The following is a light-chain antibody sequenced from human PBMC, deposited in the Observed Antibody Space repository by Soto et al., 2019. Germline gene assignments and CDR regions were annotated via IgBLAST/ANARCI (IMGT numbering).Light chain of an antibody. CDR1: SSDVGGYNY. J-gene: IGLJ1*01. Sequence: PGQSVTISCTGTSSDVGGYNYVSWYQQHPGKAPKLMIYEVSKRPSGVPDRFSGSKSGNTASLTVSGLQAEDEADYYCSSYAGSNNYVFGTGTKVTVL. CDR3: SSYAGSNNYV. CDR2: EVS. V-gene: IGLV2-8*01.